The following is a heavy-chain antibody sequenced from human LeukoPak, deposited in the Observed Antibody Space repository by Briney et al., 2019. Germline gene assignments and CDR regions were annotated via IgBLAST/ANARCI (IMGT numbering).Heavy chain of an antibody. CDR1: GGSISSGDYY. V-gene: IGHV4-30-4*01. CDR2: IYYSGST. Sequence: SQTLSLTCTVSGGSISSGDYYWSWIRQPPGKGLEWIGYIYYSGSTYYNPSLKSRVTISVDTSKNQFSLKLSSVTAADTAVYYCARENVLLWFGYDYWGQGTLVTVSS. J-gene: IGHJ4*02. D-gene: IGHD3-10*01. CDR3: ARENVLLWFGYDY.